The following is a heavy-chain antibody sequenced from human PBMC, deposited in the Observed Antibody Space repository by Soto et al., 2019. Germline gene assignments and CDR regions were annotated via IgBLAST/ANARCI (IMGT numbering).Heavy chain of an antibody. CDR1: GGTFSSYA. CDR2: IIPIFGTA. V-gene: IGHV1-69*01. D-gene: IGHD3-3*01. Sequence: QVQLVQSGAEVKKPGSSVKVSCKASGGTFSSYAISWVRQAPGQGLEWMGGIIPIFGTANDAQKFQGRVTITADESKSTDYMELSSLRSEDTAVYYCARERTEYYDFWSGSRNFDYWGQGTLVTVSS. CDR3: ARERTEYYDFWSGSRNFDY. J-gene: IGHJ4*02.